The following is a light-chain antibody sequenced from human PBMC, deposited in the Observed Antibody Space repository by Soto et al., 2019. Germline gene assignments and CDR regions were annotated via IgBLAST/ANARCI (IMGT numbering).Light chain of an antibody. Sequence: EIVLTQSPGTLSLSPGEKATLSCRASQSISSCSLAWYQQKPGLAPRLLIYGAYTRVTGIPDRFSGSGSWTDFTLTISRLEPENFGVYYCQQSRTLGQGTRVEIK. CDR2: GAY. V-gene: IGKV3-20*01. CDR3: QQSRT. CDR1: QSISSCS. J-gene: IGKJ1*01.